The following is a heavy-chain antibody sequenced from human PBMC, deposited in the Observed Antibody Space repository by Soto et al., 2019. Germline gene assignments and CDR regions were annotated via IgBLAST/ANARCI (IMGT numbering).Heavy chain of an antibody. CDR1: GFTYSTYT. Sequence: QVQLVESGGGVVQPGRSLRLSCAASGFTYSTYTMHWVRQAPGKGLEWVAVISYDGNNKFYADSVKGRFTISRDSTKQTLYLQVNSLRPDDTAMYYCARDGVSSPEYTWNSGTYFDYWGQGALVTVSS. J-gene: IGHJ4*02. V-gene: IGHV3-30-3*01. D-gene: IGHD1-20*01. CDR2: ISYDGNNK. CDR3: ARDGVSSPEYTWNSGTYFDY.